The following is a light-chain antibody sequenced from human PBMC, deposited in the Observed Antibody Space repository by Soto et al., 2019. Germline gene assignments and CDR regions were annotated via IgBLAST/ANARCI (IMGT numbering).Light chain of an antibody. V-gene: IGLV4-69*01. CDR2: LNNDGSH. CDR1: SGHSSYA. Sequence: QLVLTQSPSASASLGASVKLTCTLSSGHSSYAIACHQKQPGKGPRYLMDLNNDGSHTKGDGIPDRFSGSSSGADRFLIISSLQSEDEADYYCQTWGTGFQFFGGGTKLTVL. J-gene: IGLJ2*01. CDR3: QTWGTGFQF.